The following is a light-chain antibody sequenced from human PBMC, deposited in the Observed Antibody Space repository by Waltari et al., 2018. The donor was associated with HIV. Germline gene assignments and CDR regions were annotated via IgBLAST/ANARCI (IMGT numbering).Light chain of an antibody. CDR2: GNS. J-gene: IGLJ2*01. CDR1: SSNNGAGFD. CDR3: QSYDRSLSGYVV. V-gene: IGLV1-40*01. Sequence: QSLLTQPPSVSGAQGQRVTISCTGSSSNNGAGFDVHWYQQLPGPVPKLLIYGNSNRPSGVPHRFSGSKSGTSASLAITGLQAEDEADYYCQSYDRSLSGYVVFGGGTKLTVL.